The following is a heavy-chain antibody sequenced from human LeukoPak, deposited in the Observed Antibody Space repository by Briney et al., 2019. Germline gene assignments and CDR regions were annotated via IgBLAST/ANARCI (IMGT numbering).Heavy chain of an antibody. Sequence: PGGSLRLSCAASGFTFSSYSMNWVRQAPGKGLEWVSSISSSSSYIYYADSVKGRFTISRDNAKNSLYLQMNSLRAEDTAVYYCAREREGPFIAADFDYWGQGTLVTVSS. CDR2: ISSSSSYI. D-gene: IGHD6-25*01. J-gene: IGHJ4*02. V-gene: IGHV3-21*01. CDR3: AREREGPFIAADFDY. CDR1: GFTFSSYS.